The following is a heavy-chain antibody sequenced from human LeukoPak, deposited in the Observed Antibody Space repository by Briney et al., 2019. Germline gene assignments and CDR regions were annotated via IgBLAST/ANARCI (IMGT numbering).Heavy chain of an antibody. Sequence: GESLTISCRLSGFSPTTYWIAWVRQMPGKGLEWMGVIQPDDSDTTYSPSFQGQVSISADKSINTAFLQWSSLEASDTAMYYCARPLFSSNYKAFDLWGQGTLVTVSS. CDR2: IQPDDSDT. CDR1: GFSPTTYW. D-gene: IGHD4-11*01. J-gene: IGHJ3*01. CDR3: ARPLFSSNYKAFDL. V-gene: IGHV5-51*01.